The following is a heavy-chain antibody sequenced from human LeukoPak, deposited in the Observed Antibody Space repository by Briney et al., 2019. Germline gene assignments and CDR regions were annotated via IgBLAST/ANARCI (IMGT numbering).Heavy chain of an antibody. CDR2: IYTSGST. Sequence: SETLSLTCTVSGGSISSYYWSWIRQPAGKGLEWIGRIYTSGSTNYNPSLKSRVTISVDTSKNQFSLKLSSVTAADTAVYYCAREGVHCSSTSCYENFDYWGQGTLVTVSS. D-gene: IGHD2-2*01. V-gene: IGHV4-4*07. CDR1: GGSISSYY. CDR3: AREGVHCSSTSCYENFDY. J-gene: IGHJ4*02.